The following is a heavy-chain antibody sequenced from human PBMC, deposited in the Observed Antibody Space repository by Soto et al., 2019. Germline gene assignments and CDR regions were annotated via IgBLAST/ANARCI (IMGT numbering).Heavy chain of an antibody. J-gene: IGHJ5*02. CDR1: GFSLSTSGVG. V-gene: IGHV2-5*02. Sequence: QITLKESGPTLVKPTQTLTLTCTFSGFSLSTSGVGVGWIRQSPGKALEWLALIYWDDEKRYSPSLKSRLTITKDTSNNQVVLIMTNMDPVATAPYYCAHRRNTYYDILSGYSKNWFDPWGQGTLVTVSS. CDR2: IYWDDEK. CDR3: AHRRNTYYDILSGYSKNWFDP. D-gene: IGHD3-9*01.